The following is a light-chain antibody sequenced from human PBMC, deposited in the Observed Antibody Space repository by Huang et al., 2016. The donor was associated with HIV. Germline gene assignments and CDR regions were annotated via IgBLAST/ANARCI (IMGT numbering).Light chain of an antibody. CDR3: QQHGTSPSIT. CDR1: QSVTSSF. J-gene: IGKJ5*01. CDR2: GAS. V-gene: IGKV3-20*01. Sequence: ETVLTQSPGTLSLSPGERATLSCRASQSVTSSFLVWYQQKPGQAPRLHIDGASSRAPGIPDRFSGSESGTDFTLTISRLGPEDFAVYYCQQHGTSPSITFGQGTRLEIK.